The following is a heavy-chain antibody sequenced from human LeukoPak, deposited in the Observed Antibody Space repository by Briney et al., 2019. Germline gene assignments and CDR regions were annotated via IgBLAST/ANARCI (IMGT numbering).Heavy chain of an antibody. V-gene: IGHV1-8*01. J-gene: IGHJ4*02. CDR2: MNPNSDNT. Sequence: GASVKVSCKASGYTFTSYDINWVRQATGQGLEWMGWMNPNSDNTDYAQKFQDRVTMTRNTSISTAYMELSSLRSEDTAVYYCARVRAPQYYYDSSGYYPRNYYFDYWGQGTLVTVSS. CDR1: GYTFTSYD. D-gene: IGHD3-22*01. CDR3: ARVRAPQYYYDSSGYYPRNYYFDY.